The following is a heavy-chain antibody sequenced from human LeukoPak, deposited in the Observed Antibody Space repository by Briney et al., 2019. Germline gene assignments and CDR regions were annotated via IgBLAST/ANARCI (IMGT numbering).Heavy chain of an antibody. Sequence: SVKVSCKASGGTFSSYAISWVRQAPGQGLEWMGGIIPIFGTASYAQKFQGRVTITADKSTSTAYMELSSLRSEDTAVYYCASGIMFGTTGTTHPKKYYYYGMDVWGKGTTVTVSS. CDR3: ASGIMFGTTGTTHPKKYYYYGMDV. CDR1: GGTFSSYA. CDR2: IIPIFGTA. D-gene: IGHD1-1*01. J-gene: IGHJ6*04. V-gene: IGHV1-69*06.